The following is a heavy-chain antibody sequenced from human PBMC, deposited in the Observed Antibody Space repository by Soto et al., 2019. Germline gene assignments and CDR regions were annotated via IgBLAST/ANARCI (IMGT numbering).Heavy chain of an antibody. Sequence: XSVTVSCQASGYSFTDYHIHWVRQAPVQGLEWLGRINPKSGGTSTAQKFQGWVTMTTDTSISTASMELTRLTSDDTAIYYCARGDSTDCSNGVCSFFYNHDMDVWGQGTTVTVSS. CDR2: INPKSGGT. J-gene: IGHJ6*02. CDR3: ARGDSTDCSNGVCSFFYNHDMDV. CDR1: GYSFTDYH. D-gene: IGHD2-8*01. V-gene: IGHV1-2*04.